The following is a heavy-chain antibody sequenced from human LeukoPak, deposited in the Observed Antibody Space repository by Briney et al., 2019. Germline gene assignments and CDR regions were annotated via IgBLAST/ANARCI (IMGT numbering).Heavy chain of an antibody. Sequence: SETLSLTCTVSGASVNSGTYYWSWLRQPPGKGLEWIGFIYYTGNTKCHPSLEGRVTISVDTSKNHFSLKLTSLTAADTAIYYCARGLGPIWGQGTLVTVSS. J-gene: IGHJ3*02. V-gene: IGHV4-61*03. CDR3: ARGLGPI. CDR2: IYYTGNT. CDR1: GASVNSGTYY.